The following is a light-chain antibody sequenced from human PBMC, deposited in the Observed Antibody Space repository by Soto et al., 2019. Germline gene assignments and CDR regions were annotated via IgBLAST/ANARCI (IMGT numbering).Light chain of an antibody. J-gene: IGKJ4*01. CDR2: GAS. Sequence: DIQLTQSPSFLSASVGDRVTISCRASQGISDYLAWYQQKPGKAPKLLIYGASTLQSGVPSRFSGSASGTEFTLTISSLQPEDFATYFCQQFNAYPLTFGGGSKLEIK. CDR3: QQFNAYPLT. CDR1: QGISDY. V-gene: IGKV1-9*01.